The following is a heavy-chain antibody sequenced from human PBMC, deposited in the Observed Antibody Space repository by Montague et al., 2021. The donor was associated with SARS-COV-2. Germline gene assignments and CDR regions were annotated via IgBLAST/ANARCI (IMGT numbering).Heavy chain of an antibody. V-gene: IGHV4-34*01. J-gene: IGHJ6*03. Sequence: SETLSLTCAVYGASFSGYYWSWIRQPPGKGLEWIGEINHSGSTNYNPSLKSGGTISVDTSKNQFSLKLSSVTAADTAVYYCARARQDVVVPALGIGAYYYYYYMDVWGKGTTVTVSS. CDR1: GASFSGYY. D-gene: IGHD2-2*01. CDR3: ARARQDVVVPALGIGAYYYYYYMDV. CDR2: INHSGST.